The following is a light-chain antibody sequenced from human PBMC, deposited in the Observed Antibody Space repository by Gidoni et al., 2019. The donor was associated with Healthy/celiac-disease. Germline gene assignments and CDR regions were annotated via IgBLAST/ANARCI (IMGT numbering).Light chain of an antibody. Sequence: DIQMTQSPSSLSASVGDRVTITCRASQSISSCLNWYQQKPGKAPKLLIYDASSLQSGVPSRFSGSGSGTDFTLTISSLQPEDFATYYCQQSDSTPGTFGQGTKLEIK. J-gene: IGKJ2*01. V-gene: IGKV1-39*01. CDR2: DAS. CDR1: QSISSC. CDR3: QQSDSTPGT.